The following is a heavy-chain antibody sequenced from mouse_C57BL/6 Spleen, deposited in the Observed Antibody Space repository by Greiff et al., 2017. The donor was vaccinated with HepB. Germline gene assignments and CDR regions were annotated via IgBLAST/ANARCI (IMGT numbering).Heavy chain of an antibody. J-gene: IGHJ1*03. CDR1: GYTFTDYY. CDR2: INPNNGGT. V-gene: IGHV1-26*01. Sequence: VQLQQSGPELVKPGASVKISCKASGYTFTDYYMNWVKQSHGKSLEWIGDINPNNGGTSYNQKFKGKATLTVDKSSSTAYMELRSLTSEDSAVYYCARDTTVVAPRYFDVWGTGTTVTVSS. CDR3: ARDTTVVAPRYFDV. D-gene: IGHD1-1*01.